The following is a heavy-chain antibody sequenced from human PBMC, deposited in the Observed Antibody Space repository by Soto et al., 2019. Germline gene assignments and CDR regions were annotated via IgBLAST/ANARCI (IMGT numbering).Heavy chain of an antibody. CDR2: INTYNGNT. V-gene: IGHV1-18*01. J-gene: IGHJ5*02. D-gene: IGHD6-13*01. CDR3: ARAGAAA. Sequence: ASVKVSCKASGYIFTSYGISWVRQAPGQGLEWMGWINTYNGNTKYALKLQGRVTITADESTSTAYMELSSLRSEDTAVYYCARAGAAAWGQGTLVTVSS. CDR1: GYIFTSYG.